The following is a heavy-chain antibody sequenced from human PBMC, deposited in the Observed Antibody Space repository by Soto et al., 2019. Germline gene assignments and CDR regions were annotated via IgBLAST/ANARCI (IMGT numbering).Heavy chain of an antibody. D-gene: IGHD2-2*01. CDR2: ISSSSSYI. V-gene: IGHV3-21*01. CDR3: ARDLQSVPTGYYYYSMDV. J-gene: IGHJ6*02. CDR1: GFTFSSYS. Sequence: PGGSLRLSCAASGFTFSSYSMNWVRQAPGKGLEWVSSISSSSSYIYYADSVKGRFTISRDNAKNSLYLQMNSLRAEDTAVYYCARDLQSVPTGYYYYSMDVWGQGTTVTVSS.